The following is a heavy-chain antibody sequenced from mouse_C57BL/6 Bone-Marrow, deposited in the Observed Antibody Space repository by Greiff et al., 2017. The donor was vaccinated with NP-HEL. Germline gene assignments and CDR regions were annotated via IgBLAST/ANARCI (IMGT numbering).Heavy chain of an antibody. CDR1: GFNIKDDY. CDR3: TTGTTVVARGY. Sequence: VHVKQSGAELVRPGASVKLSCTASGFNIKDDYMHWVKQRPEQGLEWIGWIDPENGDTEYASKFQGKATITADTSSNTAYLQLSSLTSEDTAVYYCTTGTTVVARGYWGQGTTLTVSS. J-gene: IGHJ2*01. CDR2: IDPENGDT. D-gene: IGHD1-1*01. V-gene: IGHV14-4*01.